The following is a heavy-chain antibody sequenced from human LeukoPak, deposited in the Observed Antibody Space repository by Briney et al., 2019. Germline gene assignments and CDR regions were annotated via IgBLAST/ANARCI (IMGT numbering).Heavy chain of an antibody. CDR2: ISYDGSNK. CDR1: GFTFSSHG. CDR3: AKELLAGTVDY. D-gene: IGHD6-19*01. V-gene: IGHV3-30*18. Sequence: GGSLRLSCAASGFTFSSHGMHWVRQAPGKGLEWVAVISYDGSNKYYADSVKGRFTISRDNSKNTLYLQMNSLRAEDTAVYYCAKELLAGTVDYWGQGTLVTVSS. J-gene: IGHJ4*02.